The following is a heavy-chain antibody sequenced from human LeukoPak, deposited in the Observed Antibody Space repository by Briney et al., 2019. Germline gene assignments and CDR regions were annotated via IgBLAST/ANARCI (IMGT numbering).Heavy chain of an antibody. CDR3: ARHNRADIWFGESRYFDL. V-gene: IGHV4-59*08. CDR1: GGSISSYY. D-gene: IGHD3-10*01. CDR2: IYYSGST. Sequence: SETLSLTCTVSGGSISSYYCSWIRQPPGEGLEWIGYIYYSGSTNYNPSLKSRVTISVDTSKNQFSLKLSSVTAADTAVYYCARHNRADIWFGESRYFDLWGRGTLVTVSS. J-gene: IGHJ2*01.